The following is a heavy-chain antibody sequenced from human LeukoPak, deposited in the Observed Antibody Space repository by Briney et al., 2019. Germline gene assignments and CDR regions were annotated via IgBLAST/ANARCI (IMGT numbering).Heavy chain of an antibody. D-gene: IGHD2-2*01. CDR1: GGSISSYY. CDR2: IYYSGST. J-gene: IGHJ6*02. Sequence: SETLSLTCTVSGGSISSYYWSWIRQPPGKGLEWIGYIYYSGSTNYNPSLKSRVTISVDTSKNQFSLKLSSVTAADTAVYYCARVGKDCSSTSCYAGGYYYYYYGMDVWGQGTTVTVSS. V-gene: IGHV4-59*08. CDR3: ARVGKDCSSTSCYAGGYYYYYYGMDV.